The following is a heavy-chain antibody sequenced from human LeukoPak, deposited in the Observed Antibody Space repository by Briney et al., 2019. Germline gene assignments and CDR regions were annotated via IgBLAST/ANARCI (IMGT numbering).Heavy chain of an antibody. J-gene: IGHJ4*02. CDR2: IGSAI. Sequence: GGSLRLSCVASGFTFSDFSLNWVRQAPGKGLEWISYIGSAIYYADSVKGRFTISRDNSKNTLYLQMNSLIAEDTAVYYCAKSGYNRFDYWGQGTRVTVSS. D-gene: IGHD5-24*01. CDR3: AKSGYNRFDY. CDR1: GFTFSDFS. V-gene: IGHV3-48*01.